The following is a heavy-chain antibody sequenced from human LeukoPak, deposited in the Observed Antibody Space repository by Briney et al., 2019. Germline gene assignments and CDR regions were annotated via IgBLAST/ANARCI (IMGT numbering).Heavy chain of an antibody. CDR3: ARAQPKGGWFDP. D-gene: IGHD2-2*01. CDR2: IYHSGST. CDR1: GGSISSGGYS. Sequence: SETLSLTCAVSGGSISSGGYSWSWIRQPPGKGLEWIGYIYHSGSTYYNPSLKSRVTISVDRFKNQFSLKLSSVTAADTAVYYCARAQPKGGWFDPWGQGTLVTVSS. J-gene: IGHJ5*02. V-gene: IGHV4-30-2*01.